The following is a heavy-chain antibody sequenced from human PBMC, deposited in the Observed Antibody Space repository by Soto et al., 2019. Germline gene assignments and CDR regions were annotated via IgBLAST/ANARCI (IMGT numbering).Heavy chain of an antibody. CDR1: GGSISSSNW. J-gene: IGHJ5*02. V-gene: IGHV4-4*02. D-gene: IGHD3-10*01. CDR2: IYYSGST. CDR3: ARPWNRGVNWFDP. Sequence: TSETLSLTCAVSGGSISSSNWWSWVRQPPGKGLEWIGNIYYSGSTYHNPSLKSRVTISVDRFKNQFSLKLNSVTAADTAVYYWARPWNRGVNWFDPWGQGTLVTVSS.